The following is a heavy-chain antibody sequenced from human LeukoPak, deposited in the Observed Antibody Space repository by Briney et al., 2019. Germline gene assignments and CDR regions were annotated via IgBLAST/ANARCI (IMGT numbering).Heavy chain of an antibody. CDR2: IYYRGST. Sequence: PSETLSLTCTVSGGSISSSSYYWGWIRQPPGKGLEWIVSIYYRGSTYYNPSLKSRVTISVDTSKTQFSLKLSSVTAADTAVYYCASRRRDGYNALRGHFDYWGQGTLVTVSS. D-gene: IGHD5-24*01. V-gene: IGHV4-39*07. J-gene: IGHJ4*02. CDR3: ASRRRDGYNALRGHFDY. CDR1: GGSISSSSYY.